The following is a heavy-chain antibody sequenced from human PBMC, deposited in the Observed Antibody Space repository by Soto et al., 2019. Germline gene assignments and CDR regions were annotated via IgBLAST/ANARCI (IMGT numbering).Heavy chain of an antibody. CDR2: ISGSGGST. CDR3: AKDLLTYGSGPYYFDY. CDR1: GFTFSSYA. V-gene: IGHV3-23*01. Sequence: EVQLLESGGGLVQPGGSLRLSCAASGFTFSSYAMSWVRQAPGKGLEWVSDISGSGGSTYYADSVKGRFTISRDNSKNTLYLQMNSLRVEDTAVYYRAKDLLTYGSGPYYFDYWGQGTLVTVSS. D-gene: IGHD3-10*01. J-gene: IGHJ4*02.